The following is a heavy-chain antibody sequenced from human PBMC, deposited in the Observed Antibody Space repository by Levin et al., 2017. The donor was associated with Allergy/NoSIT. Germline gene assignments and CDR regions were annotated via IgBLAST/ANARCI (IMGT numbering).Heavy chain of an antibody. J-gene: IGHJ5*02. CDR3: VRDLKSEGSWTRFDP. Sequence: PGGSLRLSCAASGFTFDDYGMSWVRQAPGKGLEWVSGINWNGGSTGYAESVKGRFTISRDNAKNSLYLQMNSLRAEDTALYYCVRDLKSEGSWTRFDPWGQGTLVTVSS. CDR1: GFTFDDYG. D-gene: IGHD2-15*01. CDR2: INWNGGST. V-gene: IGHV3-20*04.